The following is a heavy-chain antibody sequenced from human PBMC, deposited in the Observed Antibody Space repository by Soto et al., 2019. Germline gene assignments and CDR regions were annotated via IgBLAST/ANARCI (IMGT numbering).Heavy chain of an antibody. CDR1: GGSISNYY. Sequence: PSETLSLTCTVSGGSISNYYWSWIRQSPGKGLEWIGHIYYSGSTNYNPSLKSRVTISVDTSNNRFSLTLSSVTAADTAVYYCARDIGYCTNGVCLDWFDPWGQGTLVT. D-gene: IGHD2-8*01. CDR2: IYYSGST. V-gene: IGHV4-59*01. CDR3: ARDIGYCTNGVCLDWFDP. J-gene: IGHJ5*02.